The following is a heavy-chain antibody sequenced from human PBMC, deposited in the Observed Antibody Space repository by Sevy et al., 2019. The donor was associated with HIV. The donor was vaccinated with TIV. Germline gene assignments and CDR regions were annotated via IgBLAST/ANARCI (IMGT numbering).Heavy chain of an antibody. CDR1: GGSISSYY. D-gene: IGHD3-10*01. J-gene: IGHJ4*02. CDR2: IYYSGST. Sequence: SETLSLTCTVSGGSISSYYWSWIRQPPGKGLEWIGYIYYSGSTNYNPSLKSRVTISVDTSKNQFSLKVSSLTAADTAVYYCARERFGLSRLDYWGQGTLVTVSS. CDR3: ARERFGLSRLDY. V-gene: IGHV4-59*13.